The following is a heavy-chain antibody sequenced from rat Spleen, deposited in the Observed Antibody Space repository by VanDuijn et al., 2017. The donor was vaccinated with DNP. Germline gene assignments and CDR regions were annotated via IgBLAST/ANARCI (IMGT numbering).Heavy chain of an antibody. CDR1: GFSFRNYY. CDR3: ASGGGGIWFAY. Sequence: EVELVESGGGLVQPGRSLKLSCAASGFSFRNYYMAWVRQAPKRGLEWVAIISHSDGRSYYPDSVKGRFTISRDKAKSTLYLQMNSLRSEDMATYYCASGGGGIWFAYWGQGTLVTVSS. V-gene: IGHV5-22*01. J-gene: IGHJ3*01. CDR2: ISHSDGRS. D-gene: IGHD1-11*01.